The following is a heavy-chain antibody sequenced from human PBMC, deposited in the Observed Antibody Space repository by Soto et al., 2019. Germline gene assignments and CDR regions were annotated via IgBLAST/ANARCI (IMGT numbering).Heavy chain of an antibody. CDR2: ICYSGST. J-gene: IGHJ5*02. V-gene: IGHV4-59*01. D-gene: IGHD3-3*01. CDR3: ARGGNYDLRSDRYNWVDP. CDR1: GGSISSYY. Sequence: SETLSLTCTVSGGSISSYYWSWIRQPPGKGLGWIGCICYSGSTNYNPSLKSRVTISVDTSKNQFSLKLSSVTAADTAVYSCARGGNYDLRSDRYNWVDPWGQGTLVTVSS.